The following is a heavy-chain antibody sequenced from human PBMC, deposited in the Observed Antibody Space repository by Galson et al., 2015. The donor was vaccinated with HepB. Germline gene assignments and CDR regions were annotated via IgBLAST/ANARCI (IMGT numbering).Heavy chain of an antibody. CDR2: ISSNGGST. CDR1: GFTFSSYA. Sequence: SLRLSCAASGFTFSSYAMHWVRQAPGKGLEYVSAISSNGGSTYYADSVKGRFTISRDNSKNTLYLQMSSLRAEDTAVYYCVKVGGTTVVTYYDYWGQGTLVTVSS. V-gene: IGHV3-64D*06. J-gene: IGHJ4*02. D-gene: IGHD4-23*01. CDR3: VKVGGTTVVTYYDY.